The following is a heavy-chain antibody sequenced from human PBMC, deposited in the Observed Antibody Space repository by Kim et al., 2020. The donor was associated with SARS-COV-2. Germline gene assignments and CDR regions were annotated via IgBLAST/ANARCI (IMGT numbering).Heavy chain of an antibody. CDR3: VKGAWLDY. J-gene: IGHJ4*02. V-gene: IGHV3-23*01. Sequence: GALRLSCVASGFSFGTFDMSWVRQAPGKGLKWVSVIKRPDDSAYYAESVKGQFTVSRDSARNTLYLQMNSLRVDDTAVYYCVKGAWLDYWGPGTLVTVSS. CDR2: IKRPDDSA. D-gene: IGHD5-12*01. CDR1: GFSFGTFD.